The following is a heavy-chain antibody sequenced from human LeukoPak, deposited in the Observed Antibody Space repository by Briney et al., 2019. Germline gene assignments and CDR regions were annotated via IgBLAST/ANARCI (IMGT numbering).Heavy chain of an antibody. CDR1: GFTFSSCG. D-gene: IGHD5-24*01. V-gene: IGHV3-33*01. CDR3: ARGRDGYNWIDY. CDR2: IWNDGTNK. J-gene: IGHJ4*02. Sequence: GGSLRLSCAASGFTFSSCGMHWVRQAPGKGLEWVAVIWNDGTNKYYEDSVKGRVTISRDNSKNTLYLQMNSLRAEDTAVYYCARGRDGYNWIDYWGQGTLVTVSS.